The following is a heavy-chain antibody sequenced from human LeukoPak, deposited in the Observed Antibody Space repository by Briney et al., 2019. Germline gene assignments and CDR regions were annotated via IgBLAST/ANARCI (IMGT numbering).Heavy chain of an antibody. CDR2: INPSGGST. J-gene: IGHJ1*01. V-gene: IGHV1-46*01. D-gene: IGHD6-19*01. CDR1: GYTFTSYY. CDR3: ARVARYSSGWYRERYFQH. Sequence: ASVKVSCKASGYTFTSYYMHWVRQAPGQGLEWMGIINPSGGSTSYAQKFQGRVTMTRDTSTSTVYMELCSLRSEDTAVYYCARVARYSSGWYRERYFQHWGQGTLVTVSS.